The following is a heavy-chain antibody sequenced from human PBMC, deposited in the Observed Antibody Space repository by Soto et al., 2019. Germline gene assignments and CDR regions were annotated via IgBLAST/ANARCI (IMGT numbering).Heavy chain of an antibody. V-gene: IGHV3-64D*06. D-gene: IGHD6-6*01. CDR3: VKEQSIADRPDP. CDR2: ISSNGGST. CDR1: RRPFSGSA. Sequence: GGSLRLSCSASRRPFSGSAMHWGRQAPGKGPEYVSAISSNGGSTYYADSVKSRFTISRDNSKNTLYLQMNSLRADDTAVYYCVKEQSIADRPDPWGQGALVTVSS. J-gene: IGHJ5*02.